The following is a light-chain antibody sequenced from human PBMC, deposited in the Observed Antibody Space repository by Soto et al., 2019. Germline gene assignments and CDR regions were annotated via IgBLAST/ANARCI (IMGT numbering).Light chain of an antibody. J-gene: IGLJ1*01. CDR1: SSDVGGYNY. CDR3: CSYAGTYTYV. Sequence: QSALTQSRSVSGSPGQSVTISCTGTSSDVGGYNYVSWYQQHPGKAPKLMIYDVNKRPSGVPYRFFGSKSGNTASLTISGLQAEDEADYYCCSYAGTYTYVFGSGTKLTVL. CDR2: DVN. V-gene: IGLV2-11*01.